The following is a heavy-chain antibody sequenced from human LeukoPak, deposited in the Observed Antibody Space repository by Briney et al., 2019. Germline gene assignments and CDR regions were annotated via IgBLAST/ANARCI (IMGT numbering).Heavy chain of an antibody. D-gene: IGHD2-15*01. CDR3: ARPLNSPHCSGGYCYLDAFDI. J-gene: IGHJ3*02. Sequence: ASVKVSCKASGYTFTSYDINWVRQATGQGLEWMGWMNPNSGNTGYAQKFQGRVTMTRNTSISTAYMELSSLRTEDTAVYYCARPLNSPHCSGGYCYLDAFDIWGQGTMVTVSS. CDR2: MNPNSGNT. CDR1: GYTFTSYD. V-gene: IGHV1-8*01.